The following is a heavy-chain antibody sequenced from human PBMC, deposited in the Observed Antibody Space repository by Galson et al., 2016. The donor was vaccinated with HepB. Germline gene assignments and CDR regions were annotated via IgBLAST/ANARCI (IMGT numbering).Heavy chain of an antibody. CDR2: IWNDGTAK. D-gene: IGHD5-12*01. V-gene: IGHV3-33*03. J-gene: IGHJ4*02. CDR3: ATDEEYSGYGSFDK. CDR1: GFIFSDCG. Sequence: SLRLSCAASGFIFSDCGFHWVRQAPGRGLEWVANIWNDGTAKFYADPVEGRFTISRDNSKSTLYLQMNSLRAEDTAVYYCATDEEYSGYGSFDKWGQGTLVTVSS.